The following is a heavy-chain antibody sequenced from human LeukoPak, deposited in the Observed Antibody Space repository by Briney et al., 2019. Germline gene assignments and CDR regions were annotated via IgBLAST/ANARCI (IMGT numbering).Heavy chain of an antibody. D-gene: IGHD4-23*01. CDR3: VRDSGSTTVLIDDAFDL. J-gene: IGHJ3*01. CDR1: GFNFNAYA. Sequence: PGGSLRLSCDASGFNFNAYAMHWVRQAPGKGLEWVSGISWHSANIDYADSVKGRFTIPRDNAKNSLYLQMNSLRPEDTALYYCVRDSGSTTVLIDDAFDLWGQGTMVTVSS. V-gene: IGHV3-9*01. CDR2: ISWHSANI.